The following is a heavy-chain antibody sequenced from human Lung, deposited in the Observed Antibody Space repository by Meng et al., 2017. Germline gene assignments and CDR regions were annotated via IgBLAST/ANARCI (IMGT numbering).Heavy chain of an antibody. CDR1: GGSIGGSNW. CDR3: ARGSITMVRGVSVFDP. J-gene: IGHJ5*02. V-gene: IGHV4-4*02. Sequence: QVLLQEAGPGLVNPSGTLSLTCAVSGGSIGGSNWWSWVRQPPGKGLELIGEIYHSGSTNYNPSLKIRVTISVDKSKNQFSLKLSSVTAADTAVYYCARGSITMVRGVSVFDPWGQGTLVTVSS. D-gene: IGHD3-10*01. CDR2: IYHSGST.